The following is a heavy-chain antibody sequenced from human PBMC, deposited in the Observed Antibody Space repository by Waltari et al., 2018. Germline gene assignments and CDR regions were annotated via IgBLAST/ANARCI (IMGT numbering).Heavy chain of an antibody. CDR2: TYPVDADT. J-gene: IGHJ6*02. V-gene: IGHV5-51*01. CDR3: ARHVKGGDGYKNYYYYGMDV. D-gene: IGHD3-16*01. Sequence: EVQLVQSGAEVKKPGESLKISCKGSGYSFTSYWIGWVRQMPGKGLEWMGITYPVDADTRYSPSFQGQVTISADKSISTAYLQWSSLKASDTAMYYCARHVKGGDGYKNYYYYGMDVWGQGTTVTVSS. CDR1: GYSFTSYW.